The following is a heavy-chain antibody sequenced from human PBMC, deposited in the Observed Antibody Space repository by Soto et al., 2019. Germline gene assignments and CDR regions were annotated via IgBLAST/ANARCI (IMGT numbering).Heavy chain of an antibody. J-gene: IGHJ4*02. D-gene: IGHD4-17*01. CDR2: IIPILGIA. CDR1: GGTFSSYT. V-gene: IGHV1-69*02. CDR3: ARTSLNDYGDYGYFDY. Sequence: QVQLVQSGAEVKKPGSSVKVSCKASGGTFSSYTISWVRQAPGQGLEWMGRIIPILGIANYAQKFQGRVTITADKSTRTAYMELSSLRSEDTDVYYCARTSLNDYGDYGYFDYWGQGTMVTVSS.